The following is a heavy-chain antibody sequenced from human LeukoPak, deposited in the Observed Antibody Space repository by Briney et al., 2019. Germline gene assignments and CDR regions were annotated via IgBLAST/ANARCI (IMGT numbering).Heavy chain of an antibody. CDR2: ISSSSSYI. J-gene: IGHJ5*02. CDR3: ARDRRYCSSTSCYPWFDP. CDR1: GFTFSSYS. D-gene: IGHD2-2*01. V-gene: IGHV3-21*01. Sequence: GGPLRLSCAASGFTFSSYSMNWVRQAPGKGLEWVSSISSSSSYIYYADSVKGRFTISRDNAKNSLYLQMNSLRAEDTAVYYCARDRRYCSSTSCYPWFDPWGQETLVTVSS.